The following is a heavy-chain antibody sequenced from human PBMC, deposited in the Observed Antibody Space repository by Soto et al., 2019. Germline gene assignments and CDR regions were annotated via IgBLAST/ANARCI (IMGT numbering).Heavy chain of an antibody. CDR2: IIPIFGTA. D-gene: IGHD6-19*01. Sequence: RASVKVFCKASGYTFNRYAISWVRQAPGQGLEWMGGIIPIFGTANYAQKFQGRVTITADESTSTAYMELSSLRSEDTAVYYCARVEDNGSGWYQELDYWGQGTLVTVSS. CDR1: GYTFNRYA. J-gene: IGHJ4*02. CDR3: ARVEDNGSGWYQELDY. V-gene: IGHV1-69*13.